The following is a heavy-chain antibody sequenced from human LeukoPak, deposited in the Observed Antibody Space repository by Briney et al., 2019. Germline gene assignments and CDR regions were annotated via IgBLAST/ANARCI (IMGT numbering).Heavy chain of an antibody. Sequence: EASVKVSCKASGYTFTSYGISWVRQAPGQGLEWMGWISAYNGNTNYAQKLQGRVTMTIDTSTSTAYMELRSLRSDDTAVYYCARVYYDFWSGYYTGMFDYWGQGTLVTVSS. D-gene: IGHD3-3*01. J-gene: IGHJ4*02. CDR2: ISAYNGNT. CDR3: ARVYYDFWSGYYTGMFDY. V-gene: IGHV1-18*01. CDR1: GYTFTSYG.